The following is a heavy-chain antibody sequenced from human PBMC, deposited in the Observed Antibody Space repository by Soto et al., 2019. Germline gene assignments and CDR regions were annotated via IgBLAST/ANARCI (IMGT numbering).Heavy chain of an antibody. CDR1: GYTFTSYG. D-gene: IGHD1-1*01. V-gene: IGHV1-18*01. CDR2: ISAYNGNT. CDR3: ARVKDDDYYSYYMDV. J-gene: IGHJ6*03. Sequence: QVQLVQSGAEVKKPGASVKVSCKASGYTFTSYGISRVRQAPGQGLEWMGWISAYNGNTNYAQKLPGRVTMTTDTSTSTAYMELRSLRSADTAVYYCARVKDDDYYSYYMDVWGKGTTVTVSS.